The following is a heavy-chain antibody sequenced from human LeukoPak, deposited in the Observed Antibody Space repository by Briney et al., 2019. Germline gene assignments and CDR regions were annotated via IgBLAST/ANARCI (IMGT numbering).Heavy chain of an antibody. D-gene: IGHD5-18*01. CDR1: GFTFSSYA. CDR3: AKGTAMAHFDY. V-gene: IGHV3-23*01. CDR2: ISGSGGST. J-gene: IGHJ4*02. Sequence: HSGRSLRLSCAASGFTFSSYAMSWVRQAPGKGLEWVSAISGSGGSTYYADSVKGRFTISRDNSKNTLYLQMNSLRAEDTAVYYCAKGTAMAHFDYWGQGTLVTVSS.